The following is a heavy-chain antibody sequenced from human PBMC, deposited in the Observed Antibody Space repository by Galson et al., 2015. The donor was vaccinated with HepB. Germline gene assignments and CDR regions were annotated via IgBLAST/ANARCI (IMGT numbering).Heavy chain of an antibody. CDR2: ISGSGGST. J-gene: IGHJ4*02. CDR1: GFTFSSYA. CDR3: AKDREITMIVVLGY. Sequence: SLRLSCAASGFTFSSYAMSWVRQAPGRGLEWVSAISGSGGSTYYADSVKGRFTISRDNSKNTLYLQMNSLRAEDTALYYCAKDREITMIVVLGYWGQGTLVTVSS. V-gene: IGHV3-23*01. D-gene: IGHD3-22*01.